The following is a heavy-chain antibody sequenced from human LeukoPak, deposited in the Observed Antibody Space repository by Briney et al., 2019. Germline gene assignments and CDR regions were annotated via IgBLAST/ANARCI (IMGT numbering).Heavy chain of an antibody. J-gene: IGHJ4*02. CDR2: ISSNSRYI. Sequence: GGSLRLSCAASGFTFSSYSMNWVRQAPGKGLEWVSSISSNSRYIYYADSVKGRFTISRDNAENSLYLQMNSLRAEDTAVYYCARGPYDYVWGSYRSGGTYFDYWGQGTLVTVSS. CDR3: ARGPYDYVWGSYRSGGTYFDY. CDR1: GFTFSSYS. V-gene: IGHV3-21*01. D-gene: IGHD3-16*02.